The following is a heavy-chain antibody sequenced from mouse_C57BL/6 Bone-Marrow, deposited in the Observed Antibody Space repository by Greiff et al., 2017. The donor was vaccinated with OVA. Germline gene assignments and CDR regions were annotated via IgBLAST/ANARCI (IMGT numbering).Heavy chain of an antibody. CDR1: GFTFSDFY. CDR3: ARDAYYYGSFWYFDV. J-gene: IGHJ1*03. CDR2: SRNKANDYTT. D-gene: IGHD1-1*01. Sequence: EVMLVESGGGLVQSGRSLRLSCATSGFTFSDFYMEWVRQAPGKGLEWIAASRNKANDYTTEYSASVKGRFIVSRDTSQSILYLQMNALRAEDTAIYYCARDAYYYGSFWYFDVWGTGTTVTVSS. V-gene: IGHV7-1*01.